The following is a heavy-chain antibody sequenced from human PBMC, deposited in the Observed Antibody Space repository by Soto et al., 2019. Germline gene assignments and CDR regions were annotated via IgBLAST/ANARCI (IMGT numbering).Heavy chain of an antibody. CDR2: IGTAAET. D-gene: IGHD1-20*01. CDR1: GFTFSSYA. J-gene: IGHJ6*02. Sequence: GGSLRLSCAASGFTFSSYAMSWVRQAPGKGLEWVSAIGTAAETYYPGSVKGRFTISRENAKNSLYLQIDSLRAGDTAVYYCARDKYNWTNYYYYGLDVWGPGTTVTVSS. CDR3: ARDKYNWTNYYYYGLDV. V-gene: IGHV3-13*01.